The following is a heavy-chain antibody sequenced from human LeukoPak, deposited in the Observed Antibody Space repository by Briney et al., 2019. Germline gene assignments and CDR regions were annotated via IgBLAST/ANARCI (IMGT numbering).Heavy chain of an antibody. J-gene: IGHJ5*01. CDR1: GGSFSGNH. V-gene: IGHV4-34*01. D-gene: IGHD6-25*01. CDR2: IDHSGST. Sequence: SETLSLTCAVYGGSFSGNHWTWIRQLPGKGLEWIGEIDHSGSTNYNPSLQSRFTLSVDTSKNQFSLKMRSVTAADTGVYYCARARGTEAIDSWGQNPGHRLL. CDR3: ARARGTEAIDS.